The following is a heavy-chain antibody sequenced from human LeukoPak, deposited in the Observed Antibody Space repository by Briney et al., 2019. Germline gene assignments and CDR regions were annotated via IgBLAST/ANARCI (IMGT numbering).Heavy chain of an antibody. D-gene: IGHD2-2*01. CDR1: GYTLTSYG. CDR2: ISAYNGNT. V-gene: IGHV1-18*01. CDR3: ARGPIVDIVVIPAAADYYHMDV. Sequence: ASVKVSCKASGYTLTSYGISWVRQAPGQGLEWMGWISAYNGNTRYAQKLQGRVTMTTDSSTSTAYMELRSLRSDDTAVYYCARGPIVDIVVIPAAADYYHMDVWGKGTTVTVSS. J-gene: IGHJ6*03.